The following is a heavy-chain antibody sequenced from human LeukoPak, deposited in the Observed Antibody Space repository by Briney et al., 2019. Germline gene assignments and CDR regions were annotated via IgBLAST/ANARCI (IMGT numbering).Heavy chain of an antibody. Sequence: SETLSLTCTVSGGSISSSNYYWGWIRQPPGKGLEWIGSIYYSGSTYYNPSLKSRVTISVNTSKNQFSLKLSSVTAADTAVYYCAKAHPTYYYDSSEYYFDYWGQGILVTVSS. J-gene: IGHJ4*02. D-gene: IGHD3-22*01. CDR3: AKAHPTYYYDSSEYYFDY. CDR2: IYYSGST. V-gene: IGHV4-39*07. CDR1: GGSISSSNYY.